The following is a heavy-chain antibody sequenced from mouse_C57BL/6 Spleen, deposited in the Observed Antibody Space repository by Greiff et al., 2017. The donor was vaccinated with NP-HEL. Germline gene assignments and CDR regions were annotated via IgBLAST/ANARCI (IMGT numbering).Heavy chain of an antibody. CDR2: ISYDGSN. V-gene: IGHV3-6*01. CDR1: GYSITSGYY. CDR3: ARDDYGLAWFAY. Sequence: EVQLQQSGPGLVKPSQSLSLTCSVTGYSITSGYYWNWIRQFPGNQLEWMGYISYDGSNNYNPSLKNRISITRDTSKNQFFLKLNSVTTEDTATYYCARDDYGLAWFAYWGQGTLVTVSA. D-gene: IGHD1-2*01. J-gene: IGHJ3*01.